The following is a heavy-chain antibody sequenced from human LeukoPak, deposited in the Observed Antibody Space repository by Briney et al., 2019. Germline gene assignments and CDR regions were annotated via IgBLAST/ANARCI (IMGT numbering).Heavy chain of an antibody. Sequence: PSETLSLTCTVSGGSLSSSSYYWGWIRQPPGKGLAWIGWIYYSASTYYHPSLKSRVTISVDTSKNQFSLKLSSVTAADTAVYYCARHSWVEMATKNYFDYWGQGTLVTVSS. V-gene: IGHV4-39*01. J-gene: IGHJ4*02. CDR3: ARHSWVEMATKNYFDY. CDR1: GGSLSSSSYY. D-gene: IGHD5-24*01. CDR2: IYYSAST.